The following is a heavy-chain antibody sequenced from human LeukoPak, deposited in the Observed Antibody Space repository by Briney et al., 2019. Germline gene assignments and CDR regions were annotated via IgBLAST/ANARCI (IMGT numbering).Heavy chain of an antibody. Sequence: ASVKLSCNASGYTFTGYYMHWVRQAPGQGLEWMGWINPNSGGTNYAQKFQGRGTMTRDTSISTAYMELSRLRSDDTAVYYCAGFGELTDYYFDYWGQGTLVTVSS. CDR3: AGFGELTDYYFDY. D-gene: IGHD3-10*01. CDR2: INPNSGGT. V-gene: IGHV1-2*02. J-gene: IGHJ4*02. CDR1: GYTFTGYY.